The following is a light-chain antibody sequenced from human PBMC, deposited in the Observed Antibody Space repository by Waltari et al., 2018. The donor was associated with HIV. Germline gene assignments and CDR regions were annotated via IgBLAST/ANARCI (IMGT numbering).Light chain of an antibody. V-gene: IGLV2-23*02. J-gene: IGLJ2*01. Sequence: QSALTQPASVSGSPGQSITISCTGTSSDVGGYNLVSWYQQHPGKSPKLMIYEVSKRPSGVSNRFSGSKSVNTASLTISGLQAEDEADYYCCAYAGSTTYVSFGGGTKLTVL. CDR3: CAYAGSTTYVS. CDR2: EVS. CDR1: SSDVGGYNL.